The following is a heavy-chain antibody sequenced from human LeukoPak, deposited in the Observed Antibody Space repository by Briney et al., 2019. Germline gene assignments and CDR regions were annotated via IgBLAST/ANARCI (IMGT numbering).Heavy chain of an antibody. D-gene: IGHD1-7*01. Sequence: SVKVSCKASGGTFSSYAISWVRQAPGQGLEWMGGIIPIFGTANYAQKFQGRVTITTDESTSTAYMELSSLRSADTAVYYCARDNYAGANWFDPWGQGTLVTVSS. CDR2: IIPIFGTA. V-gene: IGHV1-69*05. CDR3: ARDNYAGANWFDP. CDR1: GGTFSSYA. J-gene: IGHJ5*02.